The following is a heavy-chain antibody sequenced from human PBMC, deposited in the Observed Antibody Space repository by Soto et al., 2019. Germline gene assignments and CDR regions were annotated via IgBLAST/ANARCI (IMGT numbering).Heavy chain of an antibody. CDR2: ISSNGGST. J-gene: IGHJ4*02. D-gene: IGHD3-9*01. CDR3: ARGNDEDYDILTGLDY. V-gene: IGHV3-64*01. Sequence: EVQLVESGGGLVQPGGSLRLSCAASGFTFSSYAMHWVRQAPGKGLEYVSAISSNGGSTYYANSVKGRFTISRDNSKNTLYLQMGSLRAEDMAVYYCARGNDEDYDILTGLDYWGQGTLVTVSS. CDR1: GFTFSSYA.